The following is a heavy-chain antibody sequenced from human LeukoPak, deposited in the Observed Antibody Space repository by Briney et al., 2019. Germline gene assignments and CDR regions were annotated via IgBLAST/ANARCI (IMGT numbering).Heavy chain of an antibody. J-gene: IGHJ6*03. Sequence: SETLSLTCAVYGGSFSGYYWSWVRQPPGKGLEWIGEIYHSVSTNYNPSLKSRVTISVDKSKNQFSLKLSSVTAADTAVYYCASRPRYDSSGWYVDYYYYMDVWGKGTTVTVSS. V-gene: IGHV4-34*01. CDR3: ASRPRYDSSGWYVDYYYYMDV. CDR2: IYHSVST. D-gene: IGHD6-19*01. CDR1: GGSFSGYY.